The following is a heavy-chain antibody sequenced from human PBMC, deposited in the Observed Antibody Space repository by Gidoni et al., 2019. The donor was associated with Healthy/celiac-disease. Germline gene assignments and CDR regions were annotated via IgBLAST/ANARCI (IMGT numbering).Heavy chain of an antibody. CDR1: GGSISSSSYY. Sequence: QLQLQESGPGLVKPSETLSLTCTVSGGSISSSSYYWGWIRQPPGKGLEWIGSIYYSGSTYYNPSLKSRVTISVDTSKNQFSLKLSSVTAADTAVYYCARHPYYYGSGSYYVIPYYMDVWGKGTTVTVSS. J-gene: IGHJ6*03. D-gene: IGHD3-10*01. V-gene: IGHV4-39*01. CDR3: ARHPYYYGSGSYYVIPYYMDV. CDR2: IYYSGST.